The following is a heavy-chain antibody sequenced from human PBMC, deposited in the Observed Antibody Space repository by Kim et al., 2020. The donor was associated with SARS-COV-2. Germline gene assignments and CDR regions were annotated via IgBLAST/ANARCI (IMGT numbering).Heavy chain of an antibody. V-gene: IGHV3-23*01. CDR3: AKDQINTAVAGIGYYYGMDD. CDR2: ISGSGGST. J-gene: IGHJ6*02. Sequence: GGSLRLSCAASGFTFSSYAMSWVRQAPGKGLEWVSAISGSGGSTYYADSVKGRFTISRDNSKNTLYLQMNSLRAEDTAVYYCAKDQINTAVAGIGYYYGMDDWGQGTTVTVSS. D-gene: IGHD6-19*01. CDR1: GFTFSSYA.